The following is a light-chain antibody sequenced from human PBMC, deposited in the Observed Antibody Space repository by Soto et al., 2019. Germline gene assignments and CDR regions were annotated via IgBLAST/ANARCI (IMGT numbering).Light chain of an antibody. J-gene: IGKJ1*01. CDR2: DVS. CDR3: QQATNWPPRTPPRT. CDR1: ESISRN. V-gene: IGKV3-11*01. Sequence: EVVLTQSPATLSLSPGESATLSCRASESISRNIAWYQQSPGQAPRLLIYDVSKRATGIPPRFSGSGSGTDFTLTVSGLEPEDFAIYYCQQATNWPPRTPPRTFGQGTKVDIK.